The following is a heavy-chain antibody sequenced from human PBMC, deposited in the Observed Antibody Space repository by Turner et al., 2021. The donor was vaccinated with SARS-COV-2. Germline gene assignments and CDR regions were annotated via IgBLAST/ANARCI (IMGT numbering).Heavy chain of an antibody. J-gene: IGHJ4*02. CDR1: GFTFRCNG. Sequence: QVQLVQSGGGVVQHGRALRLYCEAFGFTFRCNGMNWDRQAPVKGLEWVAVIWYDGSNKYYADSVKGRFTISRDNSKNSLYLQRSSLRADDTAVYYCARDSTDSVRQRLVTTPSYYFVYWGQGTLFTVSS. D-gene: IGHD6-13*01. CDR3: ARDSTDSVRQRLVTTPSYYFVY. V-gene: IGHV3-33*01. CDR2: IWYDGSNK.